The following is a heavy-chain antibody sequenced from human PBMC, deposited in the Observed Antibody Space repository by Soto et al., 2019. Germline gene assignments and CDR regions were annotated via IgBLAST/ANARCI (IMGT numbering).Heavy chain of an antibody. CDR1: GFTFSDLY. Sequence: QVQLVESGGGLVKPGGSLRLSCAASGFTFSDLYMTWIRQAPGKGLEWVSYISGGGETIYYAHSVKGRFTVSRDNARKSLYLQMNSLRAEDTAVYYCASDPYYYASGYWGQGTLVTVSS. J-gene: IGHJ4*02. CDR3: ASDPYYYASGY. V-gene: IGHV3-11*01. D-gene: IGHD3-10*01. CDR2: ISGGGETI.